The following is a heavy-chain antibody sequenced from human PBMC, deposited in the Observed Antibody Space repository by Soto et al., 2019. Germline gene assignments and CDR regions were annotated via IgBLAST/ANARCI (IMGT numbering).Heavy chain of an antibody. D-gene: IGHD6-13*01. J-gene: IGHJ4*02. V-gene: IGHV1-8*01. Sequence: ASVKVSCKASGGTSSRYAISWVRQATGQGLEWLGWMIPNNGDTAYAQEFQGRVTMTRDISISTAYLELSSLRSEDTAVYYCARGVVAGVDYWGQGTLVTVSS. CDR1: GGTSSRYA. CDR2: MIPNNGDT. CDR3: ARGVVAGVDY.